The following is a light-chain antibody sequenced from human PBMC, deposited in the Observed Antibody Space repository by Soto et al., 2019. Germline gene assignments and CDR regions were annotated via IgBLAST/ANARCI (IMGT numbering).Light chain of an antibody. CDR1: SSNIGSNY. Sequence: QSVLTQPPSASGTPGQRVTISCSGSSSNIGSNYVYWYQQLPGTAPKLLIYRNNQRPSGVPDRFSGSKSGTSASLAISGLRSEDEADYYCAAWDDNLSGLNYVFGTGTKLTVL. V-gene: IGLV1-47*01. CDR3: AAWDDNLSGLNYV. J-gene: IGLJ1*01. CDR2: RNN.